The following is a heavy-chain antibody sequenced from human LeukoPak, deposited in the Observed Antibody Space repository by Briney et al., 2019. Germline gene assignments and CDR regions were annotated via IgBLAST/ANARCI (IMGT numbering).Heavy chain of an antibody. CDR3: ARAGVDTSGYYYQGFDY. J-gene: IGHJ4*02. CDR2: ISYDGSNK. D-gene: IGHD3-3*01. CDR1: GFTFSSYA. Sequence: GGSLRLSCAASGFTFSSYAMSWVRQAPGKGLEWVAVISYDGSNKYYADSVKGRFTISRDNSKNTLYLQMNSLRAEDTAVYYCARAGVDTSGYYYQGFDYWGQGTLVTVSS. V-gene: IGHV3-30*04.